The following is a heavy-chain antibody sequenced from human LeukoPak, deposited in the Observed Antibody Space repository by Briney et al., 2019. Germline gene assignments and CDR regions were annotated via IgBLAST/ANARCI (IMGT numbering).Heavy chain of an antibody. J-gene: IGHJ3*01. V-gene: IGHV3-23*01. D-gene: IGHD4-17*01. CDR2: ITGGGRT. Sequence: GGSLRLSCAASGFTFNNYAMMWVRQAQGQGLEWVSAITGGGRTYYADSVKGRFTISRDNSKNTLYLQMNSLRAEDTALYFCARAPNGDYIGAFDFLGQGTVVTVSS. CDR3: ARAPNGDYIGAFDF. CDR1: GFTFNNYA.